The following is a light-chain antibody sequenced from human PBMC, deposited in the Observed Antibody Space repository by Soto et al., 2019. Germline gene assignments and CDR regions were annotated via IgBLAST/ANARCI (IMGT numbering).Light chain of an antibody. Sequence: EIVLTQSPGTLSLSPGERATLSCRASQSVDSRYLAWYQQKPGQAPRLLIYAVSSRATGIPDRFSGSGSGTDFTITISRLEPEDFAEYYCQQYGNSPRYSFGQGTKLEIK. CDR3: QQYGNSPRYS. J-gene: IGKJ2*03. CDR2: AVS. CDR1: QSVDSRY. V-gene: IGKV3-20*01.